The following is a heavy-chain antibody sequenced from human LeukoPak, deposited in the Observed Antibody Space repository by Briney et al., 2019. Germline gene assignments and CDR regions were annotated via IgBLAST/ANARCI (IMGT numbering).Heavy chain of an antibody. CDR2: IYQSGNT. CDR1: GDSIRNFY. D-gene: IGHD3-10*01. Sequence: SETLSLTCTGSGDSIRNFYWNWIRQSPGKGLEWIGYIYQSGNTNYNPSLKSRLTMSIDTSKNQFSLNLNSVTAADTAVYYCARATYGSGSYYVVNFDYWGQGTLVTVSS. J-gene: IGHJ4*02. CDR3: ARATYGSGSYYVVNFDY. V-gene: IGHV4-59*01.